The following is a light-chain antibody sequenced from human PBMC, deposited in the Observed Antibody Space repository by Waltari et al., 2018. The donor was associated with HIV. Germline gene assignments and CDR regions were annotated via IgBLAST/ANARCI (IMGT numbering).Light chain of an antibody. J-gene: IGLJ2*01. CDR1: SGDIAANY. Sequence: NFMLTQPHSVSESMGETVTISCSDTSGDIAANYVQWYQQRPGSAPTTVIYEDSQRPSGVPDRFSGSIDSSSNSASLTISGLTTEDEADYYCQSYDINNLVVFGGGTKLTVL. V-gene: IGLV6-57*02. CDR2: EDS. CDR3: QSYDINNLVV.